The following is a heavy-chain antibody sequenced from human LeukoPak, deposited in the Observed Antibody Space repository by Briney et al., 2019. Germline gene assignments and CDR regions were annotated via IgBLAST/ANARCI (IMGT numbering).Heavy chain of an antibody. D-gene: IGHD5-12*01. Sequence: GGSLRLSCAASGFTFSSYGMHWVRQAPGKGLEWVAVISYDGSNKYYADSVKGRFTISRDNSKNTLYLRMNSLRAEDTAVYYCAKNPAEARGYSGYDWYYYYGMDVWGQGTTVTVSS. V-gene: IGHV3-30*18. J-gene: IGHJ6*02. CDR2: ISYDGSNK. CDR1: GFTFSSYG. CDR3: AKNPAEARGYSGYDWYYYYGMDV.